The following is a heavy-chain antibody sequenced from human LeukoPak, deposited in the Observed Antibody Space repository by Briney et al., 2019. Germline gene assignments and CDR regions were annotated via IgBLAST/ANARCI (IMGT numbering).Heavy chain of an antibody. J-gene: IGHJ6*03. CDR1: GFTFGDYA. Sequence: GGSLRLSCTASGFTFGDYAMSWVRQAPGKGLEWVGFIRSKAYGGTTEYAASVKGRFTISRDDSNSIAYLQMNSLKTEDTAVYYCTRVFPRGLYYYYYMDVWVKGTTVTVSS. CDR3: TRVFPRGLYYYYYMDV. CDR2: IRSKAYGGTT. V-gene: IGHV3-49*04.